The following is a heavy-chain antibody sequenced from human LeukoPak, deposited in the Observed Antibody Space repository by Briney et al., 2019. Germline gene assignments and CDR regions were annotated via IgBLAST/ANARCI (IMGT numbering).Heavy chain of an antibody. J-gene: IGHJ4*02. Sequence: GESLKISCKGSGXSFPTYWISWVRQMPGKGLEWMGRSDPTDSYTNYSPSFQGHVTISADKSISTAFLQWTSLEASDTAMYYCARHGGSSWYANFDYWGQGTLVTVSS. CDR2: SDPTDSYT. CDR3: ARHGGSSWYANFDY. V-gene: IGHV5-10-1*01. CDR1: GXSFPTYW. D-gene: IGHD6-13*01.